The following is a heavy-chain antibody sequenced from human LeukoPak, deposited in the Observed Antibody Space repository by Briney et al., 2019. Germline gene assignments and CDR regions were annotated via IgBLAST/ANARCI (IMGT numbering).Heavy chain of an antibody. CDR2: IYYSGST. V-gene: IGHV4-59*01. D-gene: IGHD3-10*01. Sequence: PSETLSLTCTVSGGSISSYYWSWIRQPPGKGLEWIGYIYYSGSTNYNPSLKSRVTISVDTSKNQFSLKLSSVTAADTAVYYCARDRYYGSGSYYYWGQGTLVTVSS. J-gene: IGHJ4*02. CDR3: ARDRYYGSGSYYY. CDR1: GGSISSYY.